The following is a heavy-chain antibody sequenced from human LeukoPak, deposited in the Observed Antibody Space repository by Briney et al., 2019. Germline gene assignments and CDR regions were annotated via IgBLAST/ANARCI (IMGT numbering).Heavy chain of an antibody. Sequence: PGRSLRLSCAASGFTFSSYGMHWVRQAPGKGLEWVAVIWYDGSNKYYADSVKGRFTISRDNSKNTLYLQMNSLRAEDTAVYYCARDGGYCSSTSCYWGYHGMDVGGQGTTVTVSS. CDR1: GFTFSSYG. D-gene: IGHD2-2*01. J-gene: IGHJ6*02. CDR3: ARDGGYCSSTSCYWGYHGMDV. V-gene: IGHV3-33*01. CDR2: IWYDGSNK.